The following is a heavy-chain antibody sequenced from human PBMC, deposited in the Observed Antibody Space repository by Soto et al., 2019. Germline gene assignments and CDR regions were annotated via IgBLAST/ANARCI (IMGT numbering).Heavy chain of an antibody. CDR3: ARYPTLTDYFYYGMDV. J-gene: IGHJ6*02. V-gene: IGHV5-51*01. CDR1: GYIFVNYW. Sequence: GESLKISCKGSGYIFVNYWIVWVRQIPGKGLEWMGIIYPGDSDTRYSPSFQGQVTISADRSSNTAYLQWSSLKASDTAMHYCARYPTLTDYFYYGMDVWGQGTTVAASS. D-gene: IGHD4-17*01. CDR2: IYPGDSDT.